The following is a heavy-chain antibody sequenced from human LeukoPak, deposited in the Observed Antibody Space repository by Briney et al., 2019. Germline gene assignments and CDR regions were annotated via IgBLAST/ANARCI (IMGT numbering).Heavy chain of an antibody. V-gene: IGHV4-4*07. CDR2: IYTSGST. CDR1: GGSISSYP. D-gene: IGHD7-27*01. Sequence: SETVSLTCTVSGGSISSYPWSWIRQPAGKGLEWIGRIYTSGSTNYNPSLKSRVTISADTSQNQFSLKLSSVTAADTAVYYCASRKLGNAYCGQGTLATASS. J-gene: IGHJ4*02. CDR3: ASRKLGNAY.